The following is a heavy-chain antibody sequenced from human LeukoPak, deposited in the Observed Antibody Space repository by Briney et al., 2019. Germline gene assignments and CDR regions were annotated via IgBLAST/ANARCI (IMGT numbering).Heavy chain of an antibody. D-gene: IGHD5-18*01. CDR3: ARDSDSYGPDFDY. CDR1: GGSISRYY. V-gene: IGHV4-4*07. CDR2: IDTSGST. J-gene: IGHJ4*02. Sequence: SETLSLTSTVSGGSISRYYWSWIRQPAGKGLEWIGRIDTSGSTNYNPSLKSRVSMSVDTSKNQFSLKLSSVTAEDTAIYYCARDSDSYGPDFDYWGQGTLVTVSS.